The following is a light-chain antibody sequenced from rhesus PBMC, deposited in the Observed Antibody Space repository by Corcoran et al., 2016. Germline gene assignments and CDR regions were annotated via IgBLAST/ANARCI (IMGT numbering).Light chain of an antibody. CDR3: YQHSSGYS. CDR1: QSVRSY. J-gene: IGKJ2*01. Sequence: QVILTQSPATLSLSPGERATLSCRASQSVRSYLAWYQQKPGQAPRLLIYGASSRATGIPDRVSGSGSGTDFTLTIISLEPEDVVVYHSYQHSSGYSFGQGTKVEIK. CDR2: GAS. V-gene: IGKV3-10*01.